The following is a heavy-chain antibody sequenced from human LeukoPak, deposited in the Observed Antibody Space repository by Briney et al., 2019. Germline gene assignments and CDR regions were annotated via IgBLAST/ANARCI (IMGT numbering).Heavy chain of an antibody. Sequence: GGSLRLSCAASGFTFSSYWMHWFRQAPGKGLVWVSGINGDGSGPSYADSVKGRFTISRDNAKNTLYLQMNSLTAEDTAVYYCARDRASHFDYWGQGTLVTVSS. CDR3: ARDRASHFDY. CDR2: INGDGSGP. D-gene: IGHD3-10*01. V-gene: IGHV3-74*01. CDR1: GFTFSSYW. J-gene: IGHJ4*02.